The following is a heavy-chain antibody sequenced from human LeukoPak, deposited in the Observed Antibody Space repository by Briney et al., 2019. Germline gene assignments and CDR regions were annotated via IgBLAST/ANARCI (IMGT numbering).Heavy chain of an antibody. Sequence: SETLSLTGTVSGGSISSHYWSWIRQPPGKGLEWIGYISYSGSTDYNPPLKSRVTISVDTSRNQFSLRLRSVIDADTAVYYCARIDGSSWPFDIWGQGILVTVSS. J-gene: IGHJ4*02. V-gene: IGHV4-59*11. CDR1: GGSISSHY. CDR3: ARIDGSSWPFDI. CDR2: ISYSGST. D-gene: IGHD6-13*01.